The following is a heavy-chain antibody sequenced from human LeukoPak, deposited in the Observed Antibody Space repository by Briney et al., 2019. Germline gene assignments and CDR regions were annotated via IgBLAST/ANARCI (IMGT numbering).Heavy chain of an antibody. D-gene: IGHD3-3*01. V-gene: IGHV3-23*01. CDR3: AKVEWPDAFSI. CDR2: ISGSGGST. Sequence: GGSVRLSCAGSGFTFSSYAMSWVRQAPGKGLEWVSAISGSGGSTYYADSVKGRFTISRDNSKNTLYLQMNSLRAEDTAVYYCAKVEWPDAFSIWGQGTMVTVSS. CDR1: GFTFSSYA. J-gene: IGHJ3*02.